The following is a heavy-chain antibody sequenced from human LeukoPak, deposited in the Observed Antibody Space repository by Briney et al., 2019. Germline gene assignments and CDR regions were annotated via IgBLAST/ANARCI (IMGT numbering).Heavy chain of an antibody. CDR2: IIPIFGTA. V-gene: IGHV1-69*13. Sequence: ASVKVSCKASGGTFSSYAISWVQQAPGQGLEWMGGIIPIFGTANYAQKFQGRVTITADESTSTAYMELRSLRSDDTAVYYCAREGLGELTLDCWGQGTLVTVSS. D-gene: IGHD3-16*01. J-gene: IGHJ4*02. CDR1: GGTFSSYA. CDR3: AREGLGELTLDC.